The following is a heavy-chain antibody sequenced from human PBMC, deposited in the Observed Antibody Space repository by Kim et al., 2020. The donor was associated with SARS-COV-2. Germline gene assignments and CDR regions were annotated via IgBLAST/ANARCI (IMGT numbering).Heavy chain of an antibody. Sequence: GGSLRLSCAASGFTFDNYAMHWVRQAPGRGLEWVSAVSAAGGSPYYAESVRGRFTISRDNSRNTLYLQMNRLKVEDTALYYCARTVRAGSRGGVDSWGQGTLVSVSS. CDR1: GFTFDNYA. J-gene: IGHJ4*02. V-gene: IGHV3-23*01. D-gene: IGHD3-10*01. CDR2: VSAAGGSP. CDR3: ARTVRAGSRGGVDS.